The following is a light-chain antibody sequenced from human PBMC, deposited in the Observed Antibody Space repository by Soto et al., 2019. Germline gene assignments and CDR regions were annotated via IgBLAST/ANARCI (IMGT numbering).Light chain of an antibody. Sequence: DIQMTQSPSSLSAFVGDGVTITCRASHNISTFLHWYQQKPGEAHRFIIYATSNLQHGVPSRFSGSGSGTDFTLTISSLQPEDFATYYCQQSFSTLYTFGQGTKLEMK. J-gene: IGKJ2*01. V-gene: IGKV1-39*01. CDR3: QQSFSTLYT. CDR2: ATS. CDR1: HNISTF.